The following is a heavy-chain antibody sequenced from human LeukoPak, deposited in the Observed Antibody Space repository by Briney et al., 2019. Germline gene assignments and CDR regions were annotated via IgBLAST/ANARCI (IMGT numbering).Heavy chain of an antibody. CDR3: ARTYGSGSYLDY. CDR2: ILGSGTT. V-gene: IGHV4-4*02. Sequence: SETLSLTCAVSGDSTTNNNYWWTWVRQPPGMGLEWIGEILGSGTTHYNPSLKSRVTISVDKSRNQFALKLTSLTAADTAVYYRARTYGSGSYLDYWGQGALVTVSS. D-gene: IGHD3-10*01. CDR1: GDSTTNNNYW. J-gene: IGHJ4*02.